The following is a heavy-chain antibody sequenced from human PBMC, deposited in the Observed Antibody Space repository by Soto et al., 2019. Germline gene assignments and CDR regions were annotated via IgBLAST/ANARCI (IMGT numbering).Heavy chain of an antibody. CDR2: INAGNGNT. CDR1: GYTFTSYA. CDR3: ARVELLWFGSNWFDP. D-gene: IGHD3-10*01. Sequence: ASVKVSCKASGYTFTSYAMHWVRQAPGQRLEWMGWINAGNGNTKYSQKFQGRVTITRDTSASTAYMELRSLRSDDTAVYYCARVELLWFGSNWFDPWGQGTLVTVSS. V-gene: IGHV1-3*01. J-gene: IGHJ5*02.